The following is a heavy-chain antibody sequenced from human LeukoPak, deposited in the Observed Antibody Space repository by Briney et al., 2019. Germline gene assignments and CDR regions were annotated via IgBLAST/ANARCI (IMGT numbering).Heavy chain of an antibody. CDR3: ARVELSTTGTTLGDGNDY. V-gene: IGHV3-48*01. Sequence: GGSLRLSCAASGFTFSSYSMNWVRQAPGKGLEWVSYISSSSSTIYYADSVKGRFTISRDNAKNSLYLQMNSLRAEDTAVYYCARVELSTTGTTLGDGNDYWGQGTLVTVSS. CDR1: GFTFSSYS. CDR2: ISSSSSTI. J-gene: IGHJ4*02. D-gene: IGHD1-1*01.